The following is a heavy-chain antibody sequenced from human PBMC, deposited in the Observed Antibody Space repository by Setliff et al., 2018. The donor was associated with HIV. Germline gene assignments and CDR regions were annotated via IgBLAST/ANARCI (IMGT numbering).Heavy chain of an antibody. CDR2: ISANGGST. V-gene: IGHV3-23*01. CDR3: AKELAASGLGYFDS. J-gene: IGHJ4*02. D-gene: IGHD3-22*01. CDR1: GFTFTKSA. Sequence: GGSLRLSCTVSGFTFTKSAMNWVRQAPGKGLEWVSVISANGGSTYSADSVKGRFTISRDNTKNTVYLQMNSLRAEDTAEYYCAKELAASGLGYFDSWGRGILVTVSS.